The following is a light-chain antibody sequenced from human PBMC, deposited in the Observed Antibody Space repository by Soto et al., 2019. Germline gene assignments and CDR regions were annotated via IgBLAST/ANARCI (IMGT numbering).Light chain of an antibody. CDR3: DSYTSSRAYV. V-gene: IGLV2-14*01. CDR1: SSDVGGYNY. Sequence: QSVLTQPASVSGSPEQSITISCTGTSSDVGGYNYVSWYQQQSGKAPKLIIHEVSNRPSGVSNRFSGSKSGNTASLTISGLQAEDEADYYCDSYTSSRAYVFGIGTKVTVL. J-gene: IGLJ1*01. CDR2: EVS.